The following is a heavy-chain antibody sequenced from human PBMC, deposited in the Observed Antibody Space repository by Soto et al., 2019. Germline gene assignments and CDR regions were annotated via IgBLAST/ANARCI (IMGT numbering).Heavy chain of an antibody. CDR3: ARGDRFLEWSAYDY. CDR1: GGTFSSYA. CDR2: IIPIFGTA. Sequence: QVQLVQSGAEVKKPGSSVKVSCKASGGTFSSYAISWVRQAPGQGLEWMGGIIPIFGTANYAQKFQGRVTITADESTSTAYMELSSLRSEDTAMYYCARGDRFLEWSAYDYWGQGTLVTVSS. D-gene: IGHD3-3*01. V-gene: IGHV1-69*01. J-gene: IGHJ4*02.